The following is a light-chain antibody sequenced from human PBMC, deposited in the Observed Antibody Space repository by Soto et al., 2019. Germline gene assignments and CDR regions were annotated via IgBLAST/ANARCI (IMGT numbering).Light chain of an antibody. Sequence: DIQMTQSPSSLSASVGDRVTITCRASQSISSYLNWYQQKPGKAPKLLIYAASSLQSGVPSRFSGSGSGTDFTLPISSLQHEDFATYYCQQSYSTPGTFGQGTKVEIK. CDR3: QQSYSTPGT. J-gene: IGKJ1*01. V-gene: IGKV1-39*01. CDR1: QSISSY. CDR2: AAS.